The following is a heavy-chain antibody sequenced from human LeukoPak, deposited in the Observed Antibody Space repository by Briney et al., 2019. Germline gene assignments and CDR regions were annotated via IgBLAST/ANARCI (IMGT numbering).Heavy chain of an antibody. CDR1: GYTFTGYY. J-gene: IGHJ4*02. CDR2: INPNSGGT. CDR3: AIRVLDYDTSGYLLDY. Sequence: GASVKVSCKASGYTFTGYYMHWVRQAPGQGLEWMGRINPNSGGTNYAQRFQGRVTMTRDTSISTAYMELGRLTSDDTAVYYCAIRVLDYDTSGYLLDYWGQGTLVTVSS. V-gene: IGHV1-2*02. D-gene: IGHD3-22*01.